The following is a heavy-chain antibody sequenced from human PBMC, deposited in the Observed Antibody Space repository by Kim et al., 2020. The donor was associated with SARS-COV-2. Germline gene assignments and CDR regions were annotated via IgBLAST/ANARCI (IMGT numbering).Heavy chain of an antibody. J-gene: IGHJ6*02. CDR3: ARASQWGNYYYYYGMDV. Sequence: ASVKVSCKASGYTFTSYAMNWVRQAPGQGLEWMGWINTNTGNPTYAQGFTGRFVFSLDTSVSTAYLQISSLKAEDTAVYYCARASQWGNYYYYYGMDVWGQGTTVTVSS. D-gene: IGHD3-16*01. V-gene: IGHV7-4-1*02. CDR2: INTNTGNP. CDR1: GYTFTSYA.